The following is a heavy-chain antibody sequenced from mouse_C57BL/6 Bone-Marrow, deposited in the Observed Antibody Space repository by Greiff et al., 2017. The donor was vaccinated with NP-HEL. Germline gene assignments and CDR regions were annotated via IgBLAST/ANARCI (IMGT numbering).Heavy chain of an antibody. V-gene: IGHV1-26*01. CDR2: INPNNGGT. CDR1: GYTFTDYY. Sequence: VQLQQSGPELVKPGASVKISCKASGYTFTDYYMNWVKQSHGKSLEWIGDINPNNGGTSYNQKFKGKATLTVDKSSSTAYMELRSLTSEDSAVYYCARRPITTVVARYFDVWGTGTTVTVSS. D-gene: IGHD1-1*01. J-gene: IGHJ1*03. CDR3: ARRPITTVVARYFDV.